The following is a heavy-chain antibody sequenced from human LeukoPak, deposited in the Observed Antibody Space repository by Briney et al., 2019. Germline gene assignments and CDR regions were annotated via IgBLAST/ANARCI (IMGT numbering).Heavy chain of an antibody. CDR3: ARGGGLDV. J-gene: IGHJ6*02. CDR1: GFTFSSYW. Sequence: PWGSLRLSCAASGFTFSSYWMNCARQAPGKGLEWVASINHNGNVNYYVDSVKGRFTISRDNAKNSLYLQMSNLRAEDTAVYFCARGGGLDVWGQGATVTVSS. CDR2: INHNGNVN. V-gene: IGHV3-7*03. D-gene: IGHD3-16*01.